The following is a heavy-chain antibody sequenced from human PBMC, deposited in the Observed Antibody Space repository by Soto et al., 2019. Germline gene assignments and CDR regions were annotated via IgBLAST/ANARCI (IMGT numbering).Heavy chain of an antibody. D-gene: IGHD5-12*01. CDR3: ASIRDGYNLHYYYGMDV. V-gene: IGHV1-69*12. Sequence: QVQLVQSGAEVKKPGSSVKVSCKASGGTFNSYAISWVRQAPGQGLECMGGIIPIFGTANYAQKFQGRVTITADESTSTAYVELSSLRSEDTAVYYCASIRDGYNLHYYYGMDVWGQGTTVTVSS. J-gene: IGHJ6*02. CDR1: GGTFNSYA. CDR2: IIPIFGTA.